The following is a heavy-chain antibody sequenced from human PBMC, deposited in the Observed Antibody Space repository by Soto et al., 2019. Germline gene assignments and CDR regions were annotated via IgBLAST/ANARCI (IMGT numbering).Heavy chain of an antibody. V-gene: IGHV1-69*13. CDR2: IIPIFGTA. Sequence: SVKVSCKASVGTFSSYAISWVRQAPGQGLEWMGGIIPIFGTANYAQKFQGRVTITADESTSTAYMELSSLRSEDTAVYYCASLAARPPDYWGQGTLVTVSS. CDR1: VGTFSSYA. CDR3: ASLAARPPDY. D-gene: IGHD6-6*01. J-gene: IGHJ4*02.